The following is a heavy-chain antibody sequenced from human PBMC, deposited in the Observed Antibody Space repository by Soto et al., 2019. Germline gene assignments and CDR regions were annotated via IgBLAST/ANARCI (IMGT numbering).Heavy chain of an antibody. CDR1: GFTFSSYG. CDR3: AREKAHPGLLLFADLTHLGGAYFDY. D-gene: IGHD3-10*01. CDR2: IWYDGSNK. V-gene: IGHV3-33*01. Sequence: QVQLVESGGGVVQPGRSLRLSCAASGFTFSSYGMHWVRQAPGKGLEWVAVIWYDGSNKYYADPVKGRFTISRDNSKNTLYLQMNSLRAEDTAVYYCAREKAHPGLLLFADLTHLGGAYFDYWGQGTLVTVSS. J-gene: IGHJ4*02.